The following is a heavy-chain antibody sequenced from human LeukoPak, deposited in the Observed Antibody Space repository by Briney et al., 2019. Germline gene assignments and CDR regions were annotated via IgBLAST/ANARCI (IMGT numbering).Heavy chain of an antibody. V-gene: IGHV3-30*03. Sequence: GRSLRLSCAASGLTFSGYGMHWVRQAPGKGLEWVTGIAYDGSRKHYADSVKGRFTISRDSSRNTMDLQMNSLRVEDTAVYHCTRYDSSRFDPWGQGTLVIVSA. CDR2: IAYDGSRK. J-gene: IGHJ5*02. CDR1: GLTFSGYG. CDR3: TRYDSSRFDP. D-gene: IGHD3-3*01.